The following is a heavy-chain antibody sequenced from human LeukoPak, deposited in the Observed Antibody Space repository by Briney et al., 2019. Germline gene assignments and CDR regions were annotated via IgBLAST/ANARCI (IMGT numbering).Heavy chain of an antibody. CDR1: GFIFSSHS. J-gene: IGHJ6*02. Sequence: GGSLRLSCAASGFIFSSHSMNWVRQAPGKGLEWVSSISGSSSYIYYADSVKGRFTLFRHNAKNSLYLHMTSLRAEDTAVYYCARDLRGGSYDGGDFYYYYGMDVWGQGTTVTVAS. CDR3: ARDLRGGSYDGGDFYYYYGMDV. CDR2: ISGSSSYI. V-gene: IGHV3-21*01. D-gene: IGHD2-21*01.